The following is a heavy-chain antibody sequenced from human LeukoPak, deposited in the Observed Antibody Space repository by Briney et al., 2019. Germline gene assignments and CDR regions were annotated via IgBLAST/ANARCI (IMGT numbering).Heavy chain of an antibody. V-gene: IGHV3-30-3*02. CDR3: AKMVHTEQWLVPFDY. CDR2: ISDDGSNK. D-gene: IGHD6-19*01. CDR1: GYSFSTYA. Sequence: PGRSLRLSCAASGYSFSTYAMHCVRQAPGKGLEWVAIISDDGSNKYYADSVKGRFTTSRDNSKNTLYLQMNSLRAEDTAVYYCAKMVHTEQWLVPFDYWGQGTLVTVSS. J-gene: IGHJ4*02.